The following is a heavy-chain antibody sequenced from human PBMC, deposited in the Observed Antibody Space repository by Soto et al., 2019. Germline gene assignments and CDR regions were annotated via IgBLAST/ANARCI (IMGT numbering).Heavy chain of an antibody. J-gene: IGHJ5*02. CDR3: TRPSLGVSTTFDP. D-gene: IGHD3-16*01. V-gene: IGHV3-73*01. CDR1: RFTFSGAA. Sequence: GGCLRPSCAASRFTFSGAAMHWVRQASGKGLEWVGRIRSKANSYATAYAASVKGRFTISRDDSKNTAYLQMNSLKTEDTAVYYCTRPSLGVSTTFDPWGQGTLVTVSS. CDR2: IRSKANSYAT.